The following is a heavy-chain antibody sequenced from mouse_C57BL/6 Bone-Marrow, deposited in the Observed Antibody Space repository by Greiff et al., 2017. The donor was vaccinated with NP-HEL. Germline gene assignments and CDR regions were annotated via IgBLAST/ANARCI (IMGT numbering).Heavy chain of an antibody. CDR1: GFTFKDYY. CDR2: IDPEDGDT. CDR3: ARPGGSSCYWDVEG. J-gene: IGHJ1*03. Sequence: VQLKESGAELVKPGASVKLSCTASGFTFKDYYMHWVKQRTEQGLEWIGRIDPEDGDTKYDPKFQGKATITADKSSNTACLQLSSLTSEDTAVYYCARPGGSSCYWDVEGWGTGTTVTVAS. V-gene: IGHV14-2*01. D-gene: IGHD1-1*01.